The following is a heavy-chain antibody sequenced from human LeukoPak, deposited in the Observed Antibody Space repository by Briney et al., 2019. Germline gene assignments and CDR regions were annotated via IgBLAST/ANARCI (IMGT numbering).Heavy chain of an antibody. CDR3: ATDYYGPDY. J-gene: IGHJ4*02. D-gene: IGHD3-10*01. V-gene: IGHV3-74*01. CDR2: INTDGSHT. CDR1: GFTFSSYW. Sequence: GGSLRLSCAASGFTFSSYWMNWVRQAPGKGLVWVSRINTDGSHTSHADSVKGRITISRDSAKNTLYLLMNSLRAEDTAVYYCATDYYGPDYWGQGTLVTVSS.